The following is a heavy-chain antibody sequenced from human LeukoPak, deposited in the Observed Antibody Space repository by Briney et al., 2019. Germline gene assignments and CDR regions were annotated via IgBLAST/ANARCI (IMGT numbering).Heavy chain of an antibody. CDR3: ARIGSRNYGMDV. CDR1: GGSITSYY. CDR2: IYTGGST. V-gene: IGHV4-4*07. D-gene: IGHD3-10*01. J-gene: IGHJ6*02. Sequence: SETLSLTCTVSGGSITSYYWSWIRQPAGKGLEWIGRIYTGGSTNYNPSLKSRVTMSVDASKNHFSLKLSSVTAADTAVYSCARIGSRNYGMDVWGQGTTVTVSS.